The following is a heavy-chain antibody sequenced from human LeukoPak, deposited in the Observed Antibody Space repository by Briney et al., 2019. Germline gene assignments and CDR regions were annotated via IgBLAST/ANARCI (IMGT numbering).Heavy chain of an antibody. CDR2: IIPILGIA. CDR1: GGTFSSYA. Sequence: SVKVSCKASGGTFSSYAISWVRQAPGQGLEWMGRIIPILGIANYAQKFQGRVAITADKSTSTAYMELSSLRSEDTAVYYCARVLAGYGFDYWGQGTLVTVSS. V-gene: IGHV1-69*04. D-gene: IGHD4-17*01. CDR3: ARVLAGYGFDY. J-gene: IGHJ4*02.